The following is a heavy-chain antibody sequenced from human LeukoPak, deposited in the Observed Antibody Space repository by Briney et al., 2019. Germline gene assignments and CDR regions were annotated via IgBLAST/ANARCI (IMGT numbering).Heavy chain of an antibody. CDR2: IYHSGNT. V-gene: IGHV4-61*01. J-gene: IGHJ4*02. Sequence: SETLSLTCTVSSGSVSSGSSFWSWIRQPPGKGLEWIGYIYHSGNTNYNPSLKSRVTISVDTSKSQLSLKLNSVTAADTAVYYCARDRNYYDSSGYYFANWGQGTLVTVSS. D-gene: IGHD3-22*01. CDR3: ARDRNYYDSSGYYFAN. CDR1: SGSVSSGSSF.